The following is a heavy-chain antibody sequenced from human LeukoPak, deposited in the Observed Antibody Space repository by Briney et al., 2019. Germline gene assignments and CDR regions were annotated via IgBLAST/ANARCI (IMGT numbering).Heavy chain of an antibody. CDR3: AREYSSPNWFDP. D-gene: IGHD6-13*01. CDR1: GGTFSSYA. CDR2: IIPIFGIA. J-gene: IGHJ5*02. V-gene: IGHV1-69*05. Sequence: ASVKVSCKASGGTFSSYAISWVRQAPGQGLEWMGGIIPIFGIANYAQKFQGRVTITTDESTSTAYMELSSLRSEDTAVYYCAREYSSPNWFDPWGQGTLVTVSS.